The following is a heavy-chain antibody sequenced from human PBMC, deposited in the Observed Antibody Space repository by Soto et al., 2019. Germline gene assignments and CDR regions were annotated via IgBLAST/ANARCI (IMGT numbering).Heavy chain of an antibody. CDR2: IISSGGST. Sequence: GGSLSLSCAASGFMFSTYAMNWVRQTPGRGLEWVSAIISSGGSTYYAESVRGRFTISIDNSINTLYLQMRRLRPEDTAVYYCANPRGYGVIDSVDIWGQGTMVTVSS. CDR1: GFMFSTYA. J-gene: IGHJ3*02. V-gene: IGHV3-23*01. D-gene: IGHD4-17*01. CDR3: ANPRGYGVIDSVDI.